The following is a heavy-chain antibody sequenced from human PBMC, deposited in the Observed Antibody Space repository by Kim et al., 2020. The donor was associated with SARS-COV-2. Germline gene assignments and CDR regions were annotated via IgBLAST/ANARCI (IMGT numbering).Heavy chain of an antibody. V-gene: IGHV7-4-1*02. D-gene: IGHD6-13*01. CDR2: INTNTGNP. J-gene: IGHJ6*02. CDR1: GYTFTSHA. CDR3: ARGLYSGTWYYGMDV. Sequence: ASVKVSCKASGYTFTSHAMNWVRQAPGQGLEWMGWINTNTGNPTYGQDFTGRFVFSLDPSVSAAYVQISSLKAEDTVVYYCARGLYSGTWYYGMDVWGQGTEVTVS.